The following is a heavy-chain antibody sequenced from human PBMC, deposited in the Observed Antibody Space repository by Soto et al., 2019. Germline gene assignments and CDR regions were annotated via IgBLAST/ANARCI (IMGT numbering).Heavy chain of an antibody. CDR2: ISIGGDKT. Sequence: EVQLLESGGDLIQPGGSLRLSCAASGFTFSSNSFTWVRQAPGKGLEYVSGISIGGDKTWHADSVKGRFTVSRDNSKNTVYLQMTSLRVDATAVYYCAKWDGYGDHWGQGTLVTVSS. CDR1: GFTFSSNS. V-gene: IGHV3-23*01. CDR3: AKWDGYGDH. J-gene: IGHJ5*02. D-gene: IGHD5-12*01.